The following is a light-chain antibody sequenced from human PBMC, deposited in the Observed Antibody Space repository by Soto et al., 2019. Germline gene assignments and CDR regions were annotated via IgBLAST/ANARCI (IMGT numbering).Light chain of an antibody. V-gene: IGLV1-44*01. J-gene: IGLJ1*01. CDR2: GNN. CDR1: SSNIGINT. CDR3: ATWDDSLDVHV. Sequence: QSVLTQPPSASGTPGQTITISCSGGSSNIGINTVSWYEHLPGTAPRLLIYGNNQRPSGFPDRFSDSKSGTSASLAISGLRSEDEAHYYCATWDDSLDVHVFGTGTKLTVL.